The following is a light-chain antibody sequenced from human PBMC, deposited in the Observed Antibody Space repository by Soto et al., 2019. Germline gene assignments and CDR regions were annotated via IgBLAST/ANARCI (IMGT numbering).Light chain of an antibody. V-gene: IGLV4-69*01. CDR2: LNSDGSH. CDR3: QTWGTGGRGV. J-gene: IGLJ2*01. Sequence: QPVLTQSPSASASLGASVKLTCTLSSGHSSYAIAWHQQQPEKGPRYLMKLNSDGSHSKGDGIPDRFSGSSSGAERYLPISSLQSEDEADYYCQTWGTGGRGVFGGGTKLTVL. CDR1: SGHSSYA.